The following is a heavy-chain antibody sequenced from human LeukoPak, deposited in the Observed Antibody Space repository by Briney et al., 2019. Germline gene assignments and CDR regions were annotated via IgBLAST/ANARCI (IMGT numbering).Heavy chain of an antibody. CDR3: ARGPNYVWGSYRYFDY. CDR2: IYYSGST. Sequence: SETLSLTCTVSGAFIRSGDYYWSWIRQPPGKGLEWIGYIYYSGSTDYNPSLKSRLTISVDTSKNQFSLKLSSVTAADTAVYYCARGPNYVWGSYRYFDYWGQGTLVTVSS. J-gene: IGHJ4*02. CDR1: GAFIRSGDYY. V-gene: IGHV4-30-4*01. D-gene: IGHD3-16*02.